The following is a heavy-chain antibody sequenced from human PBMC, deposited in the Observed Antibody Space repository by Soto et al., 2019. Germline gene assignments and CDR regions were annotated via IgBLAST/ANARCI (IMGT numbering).Heavy chain of an antibody. CDR3: ARPYSSGWYGDLDY. CDR2: ISYDGSNK. V-gene: IGHV3-30-3*01. J-gene: IGHJ4*02. D-gene: IGHD6-19*01. Sequence: GGSLRLSCTASVFTFSSYAMHWVRQAPGKGLEWVAVISYDGSNKYYADSVKGRFTISRDNSKNTMYLQMNSLRVEDTAAYYCARPYSSGWYGDLDYWGQGTLVTVSS. CDR1: VFTFSSYA.